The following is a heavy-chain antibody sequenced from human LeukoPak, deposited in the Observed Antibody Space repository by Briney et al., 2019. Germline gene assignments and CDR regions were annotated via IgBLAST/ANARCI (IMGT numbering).Heavy chain of an antibody. CDR3: ARGGDYGDYRAYFDY. CDR2: ISSSSSTI. D-gene: IGHD4-17*01. CDR1: GFTFSSYS. Sequence: TGGSLRLSCAASGFTFSSYSMNWVRQAPGKGLEWVSYISSSSSTIYYADSVKGRFTISRDNAKNSLYLQMNSLRDEDTAVYYCARGGDYGDYRAYFDYWGQGTLVTVSS. V-gene: IGHV3-48*02. J-gene: IGHJ4*02.